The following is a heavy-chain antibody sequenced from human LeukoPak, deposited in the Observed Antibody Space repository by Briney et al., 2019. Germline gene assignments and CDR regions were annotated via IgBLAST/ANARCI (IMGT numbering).Heavy chain of an antibody. Sequence: SQTLSLTCTVSGGSISSGTYYWSWIRQPAGKGLEWIGRIYSSGSTNYNPSLKSRVSISVDTSKNQFSLKLSSVTAADTAVYYCARDFRGGYDFWSGYYTPYYFDYWGQGTLVTVSP. CDR2: IYSSGST. J-gene: IGHJ4*02. CDR3: ARDFRGGYDFWSGYYTPYYFDY. D-gene: IGHD3-3*01. CDR1: GGSISSGTYY. V-gene: IGHV4-61*02.